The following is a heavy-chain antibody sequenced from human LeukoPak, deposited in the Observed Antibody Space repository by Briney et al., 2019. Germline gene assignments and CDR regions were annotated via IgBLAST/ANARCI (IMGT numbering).Heavy chain of an antibody. CDR3: AKGAVVVPAAMAPTSQNWFDP. CDR2: ISSSSSTI. D-gene: IGHD2-2*01. CDR1: GFTFSSYS. Sequence: GGSLRLSCAASGFTFSSYSMNWVRQAPGKGLEWVSYISSSSSTIYYADSVKGRFTISRDNAKNSLYLQMNSLRAEDTAVYYCAKGAVVVPAAMAPTSQNWFDPWGQGTLVTVSS. J-gene: IGHJ5*02. V-gene: IGHV3-48*01.